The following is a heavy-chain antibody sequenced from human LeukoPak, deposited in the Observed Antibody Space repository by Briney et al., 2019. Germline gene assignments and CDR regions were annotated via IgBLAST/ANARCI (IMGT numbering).Heavy chain of an antibody. J-gene: IGHJ3*01. Sequence: RGPLRLSCPAPAFSLSRYAMSCSGQAPGKGLGSVSALSGSGASTYYADSVNDRFTISRDNSKNTLHLQMNSLRAEDTAVYYCAKDPEGYYPNAFGGWGQGTMVS. D-gene: IGHD3-22*01. CDR1: AFSLSRYA. V-gene: IGHV3-23*01. CDR3: AKDPEGYYPNAFGG. CDR2: LSGSGAST.